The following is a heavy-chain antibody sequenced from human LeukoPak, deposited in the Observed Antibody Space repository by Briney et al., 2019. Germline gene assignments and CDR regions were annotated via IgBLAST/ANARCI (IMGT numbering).Heavy chain of an antibody. Sequence: GGSLRLSCTTSGFNFRAYWMGWVRQAPGKGLEWVSGISWNSDSIGYADSVKGRFTISRDNAKNSLYLQMNSLRAEDMALYYCAKGLCSSTSRPYFDYWGQGTLVTVSS. J-gene: IGHJ4*02. CDR2: ISWNSDSI. V-gene: IGHV3-9*03. CDR1: GFNFRAYW. CDR3: AKGLCSSTSRPYFDY. D-gene: IGHD2-2*01.